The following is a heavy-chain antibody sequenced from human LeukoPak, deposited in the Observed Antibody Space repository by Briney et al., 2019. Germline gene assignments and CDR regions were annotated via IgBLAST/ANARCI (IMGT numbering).Heavy chain of an antibody. CDR1: GYTFTGYH. D-gene: IGHD6-13*01. CDR3: ARGRRSGIAAAGSRWIRGCYFDY. J-gene: IGHJ4*02. Sequence: ASVKVSCKASGYTFTGYHMHWVRQAPGQGLEWMGRINPNSGDTNYAQNFQGRVTMTRDTSISTAYMELSRLRSDDTAVYYCARGRRSGIAAAGSRWIRGCYFDYWGQGTLVTVSS. CDR2: INPNSGDT. V-gene: IGHV1-2*06.